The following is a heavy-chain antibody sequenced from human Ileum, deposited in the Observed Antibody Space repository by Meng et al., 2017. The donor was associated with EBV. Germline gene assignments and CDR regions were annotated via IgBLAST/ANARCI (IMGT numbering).Heavy chain of an antibody. J-gene: IGHJ5*02. CDR1: GGSITSYSYD. Sequence: QVHLHESDPGLVKPSETLSLPCSVSGGSITSYSYDWGWLRQPPGKGLEWIATIYHTGSTYYNPSLKSRVTISVDTSKNEFSLKVTSVTAADTALYYCARRDTAWFNPWGRGTLVTVSS. D-gene: IGHD2-21*02. CDR3: ARRDTAWFNP. V-gene: IGHV4-39*01. CDR2: IYHTGST.